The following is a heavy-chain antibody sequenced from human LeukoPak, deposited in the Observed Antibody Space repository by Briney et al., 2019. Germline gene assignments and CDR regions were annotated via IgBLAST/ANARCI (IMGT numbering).Heavy chain of an antibody. Sequence: GGSLRLSCTASGFTFSSFWMSWVRQAPGKGLEWVGRTRSKADGGTTEYGAPVKGRFTISRDDSKDTLYLQMNSLKTEDTALYYCTTLRARSDYWGQGTLVTVSS. CDR3: TTLRARSDY. V-gene: IGHV3-15*01. J-gene: IGHJ4*02. CDR1: GFTFSSFW. D-gene: IGHD3-3*01. CDR2: TRSKADGGTT.